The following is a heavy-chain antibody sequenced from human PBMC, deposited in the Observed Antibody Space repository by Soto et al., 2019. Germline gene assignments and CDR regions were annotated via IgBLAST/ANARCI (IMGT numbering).Heavy chain of an antibody. CDR3: ARGRITIFGVVIPGMDV. D-gene: IGHD3-3*01. CDR2: MNPNSGNT. V-gene: IGHV1-8*01. J-gene: IGHJ6*02. CDR1: GYTFTSYD. Sequence: GASVKVSCKASGYTFTSYDINWVRQATGQGLEWMGWMNPNSGNTGYAQKFQGRVTMTRNTSISTAYMELSSLRSEDTAVYYCARGRITIFGVVIPGMDVWGQGTTVTVSS.